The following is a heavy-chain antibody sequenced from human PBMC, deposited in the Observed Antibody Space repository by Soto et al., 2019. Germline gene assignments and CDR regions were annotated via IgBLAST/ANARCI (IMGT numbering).Heavy chain of an antibody. CDR1: GFTFSGSA. Sequence: GGSLRLSCAASGFTFSGSAMHWVRQASGKGLEWVGRIRSKANSYATAYAASVKGRFTISRDDSKNTAYLQMNSLKTEDTAVYYCTRHIEYSSSSQHYYYGMDVWGQGTTVTVSS. CDR2: IRSKANSYAT. CDR3: TRHIEYSSSSQHYYYGMDV. D-gene: IGHD6-6*01. V-gene: IGHV3-73*01. J-gene: IGHJ6*02.